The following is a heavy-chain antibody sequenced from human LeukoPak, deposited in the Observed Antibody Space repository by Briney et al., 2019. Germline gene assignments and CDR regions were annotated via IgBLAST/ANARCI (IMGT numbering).Heavy chain of an antibody. V-gene: IGHV4-30-4*01. J-gene: IGHJ1*01. CDR2: IYYSGST. Sequence: PSETLSLTCTVSGGSISSGDYYWSWIRQPPGKGLEWIGYIYYSGSTYYNPSLESRVTISVDTSKNQFSLKLSSVTAADTAVYYCAREKPSQGYFQHWGQGTLVTVSS. D-gene: IGHD1-14*01. CDR1: GGSISSGDYY. CDR3: AREKPSQGYFQH.